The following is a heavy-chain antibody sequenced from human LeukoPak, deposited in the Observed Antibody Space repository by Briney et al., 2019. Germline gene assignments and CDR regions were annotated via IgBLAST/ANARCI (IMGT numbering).Heavy chain of an antibody. J-gene: IGHJ4*02. CDR3: AKEIAVARWTDY. CDR2: ISSSSSYI. CDR1: GFTFSSYS. Sequence: GGSLRLSCAASGFTFSSYSMNWVRQAPGKGLEWVSSISSSSSYIYYADSVKGRFTISRENAKNSLYLQMNSLRAEDTAVYYCAKEIAVARWTDYWGQGTLVTVSS. D-gene: IGHD6-19*01. V-gene: IGHV3-21*04.